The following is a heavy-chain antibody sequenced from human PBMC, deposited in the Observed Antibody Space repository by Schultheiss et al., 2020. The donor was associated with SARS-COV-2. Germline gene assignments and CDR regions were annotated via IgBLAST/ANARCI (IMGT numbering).Heavy chain of an antibody. V-gene: IGHV3-74*01. CDR1: GFTFSSYL. J-gene: IGHJ4*02. D-gene: IGHD3-3*01. Sequence: GGSLRLSCAASGFTFSSYLMHWVRQAPGKGLVWVSRINSDGSSTSYADSVKGRFTISRDNSKNTLYLQMNSLRAEDTAVYYCARGRNGNDFWSGTSLDYWGQGTLVTVSS. CDR2: INSDGSST. CDR3: ARGRNGNDFWSGTSLDY.